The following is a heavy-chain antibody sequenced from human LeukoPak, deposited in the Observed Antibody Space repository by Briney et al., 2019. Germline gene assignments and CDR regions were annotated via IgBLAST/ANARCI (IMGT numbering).Heavy chain of an antibody. CDR1: GGTFSSYA. J-gene: IGHJ3*02. D-gene: IGHD4-23*01. CDR2: IIPIFGTA. Sequence: SVTVSCKASGGTFSSYAISWVRQAPGQGLEWMGGIIPIFGTANYAQKFQVRVTITADESTSTAYMELSSLRSEDTAVYYCAGTSSDYGGNSGIDAFDIWGQGTMVTVSS. CDR3: AGTSSDYGGNSGIDAFDI. V-gene: IGHV1-69*13.